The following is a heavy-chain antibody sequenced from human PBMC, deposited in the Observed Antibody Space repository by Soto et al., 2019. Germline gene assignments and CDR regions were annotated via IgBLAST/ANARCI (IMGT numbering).Heavy chain of an antibody. CDR1: GFTFSGYV. D-gene: IGHD2-15*01. J-gene: IGHJ4*02. CDR3: ARNRRFNVVVVTGSDD. V-gene: IGHV3-33*01. CDR2: IWYDGTKK. Sequence: QVQLVESGGGVVPPGRSLRLSCVASGFTFSGYVMHWVRQAPGRGLEWVAVIWYDGTKKYYVDSVKGRFTISRDNSNNTLYLQMNSLRSEDTAVYYCARNRRFNVVVVTGSDDWGQGTLVTVSS.